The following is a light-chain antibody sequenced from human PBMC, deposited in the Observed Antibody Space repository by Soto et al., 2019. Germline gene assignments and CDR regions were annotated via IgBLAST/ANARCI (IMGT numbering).Light chain of an antibody. CDR2: DAS. V-gene: IGKV1-33*01. Sequence: DIQMTQSPSSLSASVGDRVTITCQASQDISKYLNWYQQKPGKAPKLLIYDASNLETGVTSRFSGSGSGTDFTFTISSLQPEDIATYYCQQYENLPPITFGQGTRLEIK. CDR3: QQYENLPPIT. CDR1: QDISKY. J-gene: IGKJ5*01.